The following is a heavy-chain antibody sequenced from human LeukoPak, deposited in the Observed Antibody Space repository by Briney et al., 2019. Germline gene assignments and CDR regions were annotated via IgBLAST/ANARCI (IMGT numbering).Heavy chain of an antibody. V-gene: IGHV3-48*03. J-gene: IGHJ4*02. CDR1: GFTLSSYE. CDR3: ARVRSHYFDY. CDR2: ISSNGGTT. Sequence: AGGSLRLSCAASGFTLSSYEMNWVRQAPGKGLEWVSYISSNGGTTYHADSVKGRFTISRDNAKNSLYLQMNSLRAEDTAVYYCARVRSHYFDYWGQGTLVTVSS.